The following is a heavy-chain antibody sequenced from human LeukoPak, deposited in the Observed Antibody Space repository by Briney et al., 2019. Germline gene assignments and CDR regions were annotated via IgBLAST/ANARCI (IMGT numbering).Heavy chain of an antibody. CDR1: GGSISSSSYY. CDR3: ARITCYYGSGSYKRLYYFDY. Sequence: SETLSLTCTVSGGSISSSSYYWGWIRQPPGKGLEWIGSIYYSGSTYYNPSLKSRVTISVDTSKNQFSLKLSSVTAADTAVYYCARITCYYGSGSYKRLYYFDYWGQGTLVTVSS. D-gene: IGHD3-10*01. V-gene: IGHV4-39*07. CDR2: IYYSGST. J-gene: IGHJ4*02.